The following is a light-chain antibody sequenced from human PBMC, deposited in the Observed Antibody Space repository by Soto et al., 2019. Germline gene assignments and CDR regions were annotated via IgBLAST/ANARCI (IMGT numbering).Light chain of an antibody. Sequence: IQMTQSPSSLSASVGNRVTVTCRTSQNIYNYLNWYQQKPGKAPKLLIYAASSVQSGVPLRFSGSGSGTDFTLTISSLQTEDFATYYCEQTYSTPVTFGQGTRLEIK. V-gene: IGKV1-39*01. CDR1: QNIYNY. CDR3: EQTYSTPVT. J-gene: IGKJ5*01. CDR2: AAS.